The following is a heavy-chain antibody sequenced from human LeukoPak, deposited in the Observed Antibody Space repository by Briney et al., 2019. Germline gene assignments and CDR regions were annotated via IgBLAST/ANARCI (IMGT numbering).Heavy chain of an antibody. Sequence: GASVKVSCKASGYTFTSYAMHWVRQAPGQRLEWMGWINAGNGNTKYSQKFQGRVTITRDTSASTAYMELSSLRSEDTAVYYCERICSSTSCSSYYYYGMDVWGQGTTVTVSS. CDR1: GYTFTSYA. J-gene: IGHJ6*02. V-gene: IGHV1-3*01. D-gene: IGHD2-2*01. CDR2: INAGNGNT. CDR3: ERICSSTSCSSYYYYGMDV.